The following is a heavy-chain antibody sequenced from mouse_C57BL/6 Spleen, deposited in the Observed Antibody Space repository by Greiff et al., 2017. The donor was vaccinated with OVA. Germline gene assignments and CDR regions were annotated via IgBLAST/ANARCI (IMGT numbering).Heavy chain of an antibody. D-gene: IGHD1-1*01. V-gene: IGHV5-12*01. J-gene: IGHJ1*03. CDR1: GFTFSDSY. CDR2: ISHGGGST. CDR3: ARQYYYGSSDWYFDV. Sequence: EVKLVESGGGLVQPGGSLKLSCAASGFTFSDSYMYWVRQTPEQRLEWVAYISHGGGSTYYPATVKGRSTITRETATNTLYLQRSRLKSEDTDMYDSARQYYYGSSDWYFDVWGTGTTVTVSS.